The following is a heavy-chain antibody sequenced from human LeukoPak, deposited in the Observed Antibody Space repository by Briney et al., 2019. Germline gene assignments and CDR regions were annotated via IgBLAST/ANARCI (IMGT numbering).Heavy chain of an antibody. CDR2: ISGSGGST. D-gene: IGHD6-25*01. CDR1: GFTFSSYA. J-gene: IGHJ6*02. Sequence: GGSLRLSCAASGFTFSSYAMSWVRQAPGKGLEWVSAISGSGGSTYYADSVKGRFTISRDNSKNTLYLQMNSLRAEDTAVYYSASARAASYYYYYGMDVWGQGTTVTVSS. CDR3: ASARAASYYYYYGMDV. V-gene: IGHV3-23*01.